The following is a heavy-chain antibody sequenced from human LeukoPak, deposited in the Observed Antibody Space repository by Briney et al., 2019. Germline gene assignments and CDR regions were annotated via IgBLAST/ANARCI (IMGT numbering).Heavy chain of an antibody. J-gene: IGHJ4*02. CDR3: AREVPAGYCTDY. V-gene: IGHV4-34*01. D-gene: IGHD6-25*01. Sequence: SETLSLTCAVYGGSFSGYYWSWLRQPPGKGLEWIGEINHSGSTNYNPSLKSRVTISVDTSKNQFSLKLSSVTAADTAVYYCAREVPAGYCTDYWGQGTLVTVSS. CDR2: INHSGST. CDR1: GGSFSGYY.